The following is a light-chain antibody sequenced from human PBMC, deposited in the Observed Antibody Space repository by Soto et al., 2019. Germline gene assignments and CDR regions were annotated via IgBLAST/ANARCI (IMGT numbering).Light chain of an antibody. CDR2: GAS. CDR1: QSVSSSY. J-gene: IGKJ3*01. Sequence: EIVLTQSPGTLSLSPGERATLSCRASQSVSSSYLAWYQQKPGQAPRLLIYGASSRATGIPDRFSGSGYGTDFTLIICRLEPEDFAVYYCQQYGSSPFTFGPVTKVDIK. CDR3: QQYGSSPFT. V-gene: IGKV3-20*01.